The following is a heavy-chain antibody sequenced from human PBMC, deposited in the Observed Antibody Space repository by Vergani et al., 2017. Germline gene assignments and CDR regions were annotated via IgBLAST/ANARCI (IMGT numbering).Heavy chain of an antibody. V-gene: IGHV3-30-3*01. Sequence: QVQLVESGGGVVQPGTSLRLSCVVSGFALNRHAMYWVRQAPGKGLEWVVGISFDGTNEYYPDLVKGRFTISRDIAKNTLYLQVRSLSLEDTGVYHCVRDRGLCAGGRGYTETWDYWGQGTPVTVSS. D-gene: IGHD6-25*01. J-gene: IGHJ4*02. CDR3: VRDRGLCAGGRGYTETWDY. CDR2: ISFDGTNE. CDR1: GFALNRHA.